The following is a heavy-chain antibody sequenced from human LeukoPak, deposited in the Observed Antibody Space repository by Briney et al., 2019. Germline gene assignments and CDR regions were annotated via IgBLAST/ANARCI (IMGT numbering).Heavy chain of an antibody. J-gene: IGHJ3*02. CDR2: ISSDGSTT. V-gene: IGHV3-74*01. D-gene: IGHD2-15*01. CDR3: AKNGAYCSGGSCYEAAFDI. CDR1: GFTFNSYW. Sequence: GGSLRLSCEASGFTFNSYWMHWVRQAPGKGLVWVSRISSDGSTTNYADSVKGRLTISRDNAKNTVFLQMNSLTAEDTAVYYCAKNGAYCSGGSCYEAAFDIWGQGTMVTVFS.